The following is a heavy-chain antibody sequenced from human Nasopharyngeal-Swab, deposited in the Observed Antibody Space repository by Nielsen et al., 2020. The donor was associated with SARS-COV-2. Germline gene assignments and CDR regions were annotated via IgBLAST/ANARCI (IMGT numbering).Heavy chain of an antibody. J-gene: IGHJ4*02. CDR3: AKDRGGATVY. Sequence: GESLKISCAASGFTFSSYAMSWVRQARGKGLEWVSVIYSGGSSTYYADSVKGRFTISRDNSKNTLYLQMNSLRAEDTAVYYCAKDRGGATVYWGQGTLVTVSS. CDR2: IYSGGSST. CDR1: GFTFSSYA. D-gene: IGHD1-26*01. V-gene: IGHV3-23*03.